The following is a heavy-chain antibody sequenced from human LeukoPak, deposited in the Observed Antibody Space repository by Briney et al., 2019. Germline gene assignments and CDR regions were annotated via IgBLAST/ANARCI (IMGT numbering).Heavy chain of an antibody. D-gene: IGHD6-13*01. CDR1: GYSFRTYG. J-gene: IGHJ5*02. Sequence: WASVKVSCKASGYSFRTYGITWVRQAPGQGLEWMGWLSAHIDDTSYSQKFQGRVTVTTDTSTSTAYMELRSLRSDDTAVYYCARDPRRHSSSRPNWFDPWGQGTLVTVSS. V-gene: IGHV1-18*01. CDR3: ARDPRRHSSSRPNWFDP. CDR2: LSAHIDDT.